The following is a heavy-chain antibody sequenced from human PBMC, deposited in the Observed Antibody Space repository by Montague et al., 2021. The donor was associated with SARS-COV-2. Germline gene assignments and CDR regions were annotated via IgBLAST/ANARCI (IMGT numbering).Heavy chain of an antibody. CDR2: VSDSGGT. D-gene: IGHD6-25*01. CDR1: GGSFSNFF. CDR3: ARVNRGYWQYAGGLNWIDP. J-gene: IGHJ5*02. V-gene: IGHV4-34*01. Sequence: SETLSLTCAVYGGSFSNFFWSWIRQSPGKGLEWIGEVSDSGGTTYNSFLKSRVLISRDMSRNQFSIQLRSATTADTAVYYCARVNRGYWQYAGGLNWIDPWGQGTLVIVSS.